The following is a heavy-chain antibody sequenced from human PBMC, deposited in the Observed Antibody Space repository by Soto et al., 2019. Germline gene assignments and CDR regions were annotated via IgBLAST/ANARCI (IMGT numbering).Heavy chain of an antibody. CDR3: ARSWFVTGSTFDY. V-gene: IGHV4-30-4*01. J-gene: IGHJ4*02. CDR1: GGSISSGDYY. D-gene: IGHD2-21*02. Sequence: QVQLQESGPGLVKPSQTLSLTCTVSGGSISSGDYYWSWIRQPPGKGLEWIGYIYYSGSTYYNPSLKSRVTISVDASKNQFSLKLSSVTAADTAVYYCARSWFVTGSTFDYWGQGTLVTVSS. CDR2: IYYSGST.